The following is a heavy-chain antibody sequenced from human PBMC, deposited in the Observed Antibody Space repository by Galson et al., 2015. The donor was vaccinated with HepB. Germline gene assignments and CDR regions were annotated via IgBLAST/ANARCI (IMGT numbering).Heavy chain of an antibody. CDR2: ISGSSSVI. Sequence: SLRLSCAASGFTFSDYGMNWVRQAPGKGLEWISYISGSSSVIHYADSVKGRFTISRDNAKNSLYLEMNSLRAEDTAVYYCARDSFGEGPEFDYWGQGTLVTVSS. D-gene: IGHD3-10*01. J-gene: IGHJ4*02. V-gene: IGHV3-48*04. CDR3: ARDSFGEGPEFDY. CDR1: GFTFSDYG.